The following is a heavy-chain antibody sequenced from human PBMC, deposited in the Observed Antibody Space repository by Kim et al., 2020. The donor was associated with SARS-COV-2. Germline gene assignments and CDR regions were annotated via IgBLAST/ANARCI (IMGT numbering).Heavy chain of an antibody. Sequence: GGSLRLSCAASGFTFSSYSMSWVRQAPGKGLEWVSAISCSGGSTYDADSEKGRLTTSRDNSKNTLYLQMDSLRAEDTAVYYCANLGFMSVYGMDVWGQWTTVAVSS. J-gene: IGHJ6*01. V-gene: IGHV3-23*01. D-gene: IGHD3-16*01. CDR2: ISCSGGST. CDR3: ANLGFMSVYGMDV. CDR1: GFTFSSYS.